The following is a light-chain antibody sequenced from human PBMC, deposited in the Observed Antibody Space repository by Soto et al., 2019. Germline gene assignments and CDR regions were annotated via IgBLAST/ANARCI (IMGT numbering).Light chain of an antibody. CDR1: KLGDKY. CDR3: QAWDSSTFVV. V-gene: IGLV3-1*01. J-gene: IGLJ2*01. CDR2: QDS. Sequence: ELTQPPSVSVSPGQTASITCSGDKLGDKYACWYQQKPGQSPVLVIYQDSKRPSGIPERFSGSNSGNTATLTISGTQAMDEADYYCQAWDSSTFVVFGGGTKLTVL.